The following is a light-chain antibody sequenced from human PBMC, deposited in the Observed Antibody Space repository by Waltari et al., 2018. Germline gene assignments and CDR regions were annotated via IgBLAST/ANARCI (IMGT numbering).Light chain of an antibody. CDR1: QSVLYSSNNNNY. CDR2: WGS. Sequence: DIVMTQSPDSLAVSLGERATINCKSSQSVLYSSNNNNYLAWYQPKPGQPPKLLIYWGSTRESGVPDRFSGSGSGTDFTLTISSLQAEDVAVYYCQQYYSSPWTFGQGTKVEIK. V-gene: IGKV4-1*01. J-gene: IGKJ1*01. CDR3: QQYYSSPWT.